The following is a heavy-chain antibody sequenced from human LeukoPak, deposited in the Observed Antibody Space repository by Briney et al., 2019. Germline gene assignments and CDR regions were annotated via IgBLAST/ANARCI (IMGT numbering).Heavy chain of an antibody. CDR3: ASLTTGDCSSTSCYPYMDV. D-gene: IGHD2-2*01. CDR2: INPSGGST. Sequence: ASVKVSCKASGYTFTSYYMHWVRQAPGQGLEWMGIINPSGGSTSYAQKFQGRVTMTRNTSISTAYMELSSLRSEDTAVYYCASLTTGDCSSTSCYPYMDVWGKGTTVTVSS. V-gene: IGHV1-46*01. CDR1: GYTFTSYY. J-gene: IGHJ6*03.